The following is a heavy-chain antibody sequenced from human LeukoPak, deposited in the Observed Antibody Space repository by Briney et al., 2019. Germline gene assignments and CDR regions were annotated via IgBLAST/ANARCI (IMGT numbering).Heavy chain of an antibody. D-gene: IGHD6-19*01. CDR2: ISGSGGST. Sequence: GGSLRLSCAASGFTFSSYAMSWVRQAPGKGLEWVSVISGSGGSTYSAEPVKGRFTISRDNSKNTLYLQMNSLRVEDTAVYYCAKGPRASGWTYFDYWGQGTLVTVSS. CDR3: AKGPRASGWTYFDY. V-gene: IGHV3-23*01. J-gene: IGHJ4*02. CDR1: GFTFSSYA.